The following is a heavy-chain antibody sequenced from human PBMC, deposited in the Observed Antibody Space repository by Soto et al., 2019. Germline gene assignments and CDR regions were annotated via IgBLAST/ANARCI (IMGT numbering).Heavy chain of an antibody. CDR1: GGSISSYY. CDR2: IYYSGST. J-gene: IGHJ4*02. D-gene: IGHD6-13*01. V-gene: IGHV4-59*01. Sequence: SETLSLTCTVSGGSISSYYWSWIRQPPGKGLEWIGYIYYSGSTNYNPSLKSRVTISVDTSKNQFSLKLSSVTAADTAVYYCARGIAAAGIDYWGQGTLVTVSS. CDR3: ARGIAAAGIDY.